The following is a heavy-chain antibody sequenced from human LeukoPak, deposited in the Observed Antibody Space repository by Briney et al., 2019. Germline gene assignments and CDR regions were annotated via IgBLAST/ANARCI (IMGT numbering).Heavy chain of an antibody. CDR3: AKEIGAAGSSIEYYYYGMDV. J-gene: IGHJ6*02. CDR2: IWNDGSNK. V-gene: IGHV3-30*02. CDR1: GSVFSVYG. Sequence: GGSLRLSCAASGSVFSVYGIHWVRQAPGKGLQWVAVIWNDGSNKYYADSVKGRFTISRGDSKNTLYLQMNSLRAEDTAMYYCAKEIGAAGSSIEYYYYGMDVWGQGTTVTVSS. D-gene: IGHD6-13*01.